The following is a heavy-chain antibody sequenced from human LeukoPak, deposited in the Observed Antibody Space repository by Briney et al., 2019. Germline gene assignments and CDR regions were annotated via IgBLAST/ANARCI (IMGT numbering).Heavy chain of an antibody. CDR2: TYYRSKWFI. V-gene: IGHV6-1*01. D-gene: IGHD6-19*01. CDR1: GDIVSSNSAA. CDR3: TRSDCSSGRCPGFDN. J-gene: IGHJ4*02. Sequence: SQTLSLTCGISGDIVSSNSAAWNWIRQSPSRGLEWLGRTYYRSKWFINYAPSVKSRIIINPDTPKNQVSLQLSSVTPEDTAVYYCTRSDCSSGRCPGFDNWGQGTLVTVSS.